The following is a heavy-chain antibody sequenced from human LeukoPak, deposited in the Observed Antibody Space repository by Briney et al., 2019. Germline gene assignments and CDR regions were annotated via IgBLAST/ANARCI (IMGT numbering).Heavy chain of an antibody. V-gene: IGHV3-23*01. D-gene: IGHD3-10*01. CDR3: AKDLWFGESTPGY. CDR1: GFTFSSYA. J-gene: IGHJ4*02. Sequence: GGSLRLSCAASGFTFSSYAMSWVRQAQGKGLEWVSAISGSGGSTYYADSVKGRFTISRDNSKNTLYLQMNSLRAEDTAVYYCAKDLWFGESTPGYWGQGTLVTVSS. CDR2: ISGSGGST.